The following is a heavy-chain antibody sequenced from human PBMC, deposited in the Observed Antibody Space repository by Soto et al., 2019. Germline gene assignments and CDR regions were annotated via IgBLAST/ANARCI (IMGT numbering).Heavy chain of an antibody. CDR2: INPNSGGT. CDR3: ARVRIVVVVAATHIGYYYYGMDV. D-gene: IGHD2-15*01. CDR1: GYTFTGYY. J-gene: IGHJ6*02. V-gene: IGHV1-2*02. Sequence: ASVKVSCNASGYTFTGYYMHWVRQAPGQGLEWMGWINPNSGGTNYAQKFQGRVTMTRDTSISTAYMELSRLRSDDTAVYYCARVRIVVVVAATHIGYYYYGMDVWGQGTTVTVSS.